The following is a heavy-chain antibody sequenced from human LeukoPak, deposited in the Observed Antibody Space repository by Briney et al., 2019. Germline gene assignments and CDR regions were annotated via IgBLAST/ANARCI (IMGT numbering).Heavy chain of an antibody. CDR1: GYTFTSYD. J-gene: IGHJ6*02. Sequence: VASVKVSCKASGYTFTSYDINWVRQATGQGLEWMGWMNPNSGNTGYAQKFQGRVTMTRNTSISTAYMELSSLRSEDRAVYYCARVKMVRGALKNYYYYFGMDVWGQGTTVTVSS. V-gene: IGHV1-8*01. D-gene: IGHD3-10*01. CDR2: MNPNSGNT. CDR3: ARVKMVRGALKNYYYYFGMDV.